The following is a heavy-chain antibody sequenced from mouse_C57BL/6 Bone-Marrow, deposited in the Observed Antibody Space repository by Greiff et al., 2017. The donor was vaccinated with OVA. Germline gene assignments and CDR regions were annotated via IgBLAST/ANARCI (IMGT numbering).Heavy chain of an antibody. CDR2: IDPSDSYT. Sequence: QVQLQQPGAELVKPGASVKLSCKASGYTFTSYWMQWVKQRPGQGLEWIGEIDPSDSYTNYNQKFKGKATLTVDTSSSTAYMQLSSLTSEDSADYYCARGYYGSSYPYWGQGTLVTVSA. J-gene: IGHJ3*01. CDR3: ARGYYGSSYPY. D-gene: IGHD1-1*01. CDR1: GYTFTSYW. V-gene: IGHV1-50*01.